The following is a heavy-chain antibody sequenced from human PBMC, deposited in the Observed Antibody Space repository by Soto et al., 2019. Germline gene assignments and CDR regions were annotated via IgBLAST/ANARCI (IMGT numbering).Heavy chain of an antibody. J-gene: IGHJ4*02. Sequence: PSETLSLTCTVSGGSISSYYWSWIRQPPGKGLEWIGYIYYSGSTNYNPSLKSRVTISVDTSKNQFSLKLSSVTAADTAVYYCARGRYGDYYFAYWRQGTLVTLFS. V-gene: IGHV4-59*01. CDR3: ARGRYGDYYFAY. CDR1: GGSISSYY. D-gene: IGHD4-17*01. CDR2: IYYSGST.